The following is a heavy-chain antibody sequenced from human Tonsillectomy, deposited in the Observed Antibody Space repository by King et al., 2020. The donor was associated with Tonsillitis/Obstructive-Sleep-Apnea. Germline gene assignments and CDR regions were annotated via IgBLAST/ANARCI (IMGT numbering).Heavy chain of an antibody. CDR1: GFTFRNYS. V-gene: IGHV3-30*04. Sequence: VQLVESGGGVVQPGRSLRLSCAASGFTFRNYSMHWVRQAPGKGLNWVSVISYDGSDKYYVDSVKGRFTISRDNSKNTVYLRMNSLRVEDTAVYFCARDGGSGYDKMSPTFFDSWGQGTLVSVSS. CDR2: ISYDGSDK. CDR3: ARDGGSGYDKMSPTFFDS. D-gene: IGHD5-12*01. J-gene: IGHJ4*02.